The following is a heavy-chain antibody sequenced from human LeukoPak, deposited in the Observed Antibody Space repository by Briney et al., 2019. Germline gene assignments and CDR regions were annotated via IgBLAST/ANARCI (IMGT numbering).Heavy chain of an antibody. Sequence: GASVKVSCKVSGYTLTELSMHWVRQAPGKGLEWMGGFDPEDGETIYAQKFQGRVTMTRDTSISTAYMELSRLRSDDTAVYYCAREKERKRYYYDSSGYSHGFWGQGTLVTVSS. J-gene: IGHJ4*02. V-gene: IGHV1-24*01. D-gene: IGHD3-22*01. CDR2: FDPEDGET. CDR3: AREKERKRYYYDSSGYSHGF. CDR1: GYTLTELS.